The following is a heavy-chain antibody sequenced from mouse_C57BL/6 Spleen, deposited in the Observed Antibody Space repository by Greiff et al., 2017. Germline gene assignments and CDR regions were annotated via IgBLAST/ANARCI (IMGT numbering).Heavy chain of an antibody. Sequence: QVQLQQPGAELVMPGASVKLSCKASGYSFPSYWMNWVKQRPGQGLEWIGEIDPSDSYTNYNQMFKGKSTLPVDKSSSTAYMQLSSLTAEDSAVYSCARYYSNYVGAMDYWGKGTSVTVSS. CDR2: IDPSDSYT. J-gene: IGHJ4*01. V-gene: IGHV1-69*01. D-gene: IGHD2-5*01. CDR1: GYSFPSYW. CDR3: ARYYSNYVGAMDY.